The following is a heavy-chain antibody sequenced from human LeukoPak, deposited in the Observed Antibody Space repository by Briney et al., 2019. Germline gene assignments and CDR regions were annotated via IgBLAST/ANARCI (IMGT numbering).Heavy chain of an antibody. V-gene: IGHV5-10-1*01. CDR3: ARRDKNYYYGMDV. CDR2: IDPSDSYT. CDR1: GYSFTSYW. Sequence: GESLKISCKGSGYSFTSYWSSWLRQMPGKGLEWMGRIDPSDSYTNYSPSFQGHVTISADKSISTAYLQWSSLKASDTAMYYCARRDKNYYYGMDVWGQGTTVTVSS. J-gene: IGHJ6*02. D-gene: IGHD2-15*01.